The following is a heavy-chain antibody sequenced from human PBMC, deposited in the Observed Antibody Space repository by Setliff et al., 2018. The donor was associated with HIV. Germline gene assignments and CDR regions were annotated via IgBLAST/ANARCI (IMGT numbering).Heavy chain of an antibody. CDR3: ARVGASGVPSTMDYYYYMDV. Sequence: PSETLSLTCSVSGGSISNFYWSWIRQPPGKGLEWVGHIYSTGDANYNPSLKSRVTLSADTSKNQLSLSLTSVTAADTAVYYCARVGASGVPSTMDYYYYMDVWGKGTTVTVSS. V-gene: IGHV4-4*07. J-gene: IGHJ6*03. CDR1: GGSISNFY. CDR2: IYSTGDA. D-gene: IGHD3-10*01.